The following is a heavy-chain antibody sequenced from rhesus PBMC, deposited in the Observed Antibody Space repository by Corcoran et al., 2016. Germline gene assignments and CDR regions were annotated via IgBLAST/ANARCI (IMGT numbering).Heavy chain of an antibody. Sequence: QLQLQESGPGLVKPSETLSLTCAVSGGSISSNYWSWIRQPPGKGLEWIGRITGVGGSTDYNPSLKSRVTSSTYTAKNQFSRKQSSVTAADTAVYYWAREQRELDYWGQGVLVTVSS. CDR3: AREQRELDY. CDR2: ITGVGGST. D-gene: IGHD1-26*01. V-gene: IGHV4-173*01. CDR1: GGSISSNY. J-gene: IGHJ4*01.